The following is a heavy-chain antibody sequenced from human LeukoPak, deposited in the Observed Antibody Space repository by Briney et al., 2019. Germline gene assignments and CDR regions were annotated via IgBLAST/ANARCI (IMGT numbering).Heavy chain of an antibody. CDR2: IRYDGSNK. J-gene: IGHJ6*03. Sequence: GGSLRLSCAASGFTFSSYGMHWVRQAPGKGLGWVAFIRYDGSNKYYADSVKGRFTISRDNSKNTLYLQMNSLRAEDTAVYYCAKQGGGMGRGYYMDVWGKGTTVTVSS. D-gene: IGHD3-16*01. V-gene: IGHV3-30*02. CDR3: AKQGGGMGRGYYMDV. CDR1: GFTFSSYG.